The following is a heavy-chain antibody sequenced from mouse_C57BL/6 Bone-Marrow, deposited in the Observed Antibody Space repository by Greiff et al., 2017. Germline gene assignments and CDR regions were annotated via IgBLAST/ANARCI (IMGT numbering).Heavy chain of an antibody. Sequence: QVQLQQPGAELVRPGSSVKLSCKASGYTFTSSWMDWVKQRPGQGLEWIGNIYPSDSETHYNQKFKDKATLTVDKSSSTAYMQLSSRTAEDSAVYGCARGTGFADWGKGTLVTVSA. CDR2: IYPSDSET. V-gene: IGHV1-61*01. CDR3: ARGTGFAD. CDR1: GYTFTSSW. D-gene: IGHD3-3*01. J-gene: IGHJ3*01.